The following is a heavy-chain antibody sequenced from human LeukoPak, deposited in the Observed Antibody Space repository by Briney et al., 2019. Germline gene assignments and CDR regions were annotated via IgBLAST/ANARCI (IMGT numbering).Heavy chain of an antibody. CDR3: ARVEVLARDENWFDP. Sequence: GASVKVSCKASGYTFTSYYMHWVRQAPGQGLEWMGIINPSGGSTSYAQKFQGRVTMTRDTSTSTVYMELSSLRPEDTAVYYCARVEVLARDENWFDPWGQGTLVTVSS. CDR1: GYTFTSYY. D-gene: IGHD3-3*01. V-gene: IGHV1-46*01. CDR2: INPSGGST. J-gene: IGHJ5*02.